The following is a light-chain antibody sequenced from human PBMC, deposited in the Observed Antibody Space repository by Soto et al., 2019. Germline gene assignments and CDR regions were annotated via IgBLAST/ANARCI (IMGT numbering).Light chain of an antibody. Sequence: EIVLTQSPGTLSLSPGERATLSCRASQSVSSYLAWYQQKPGLAPRLLIYDASNRATGIPARFRGSGSGTDFTLTISRLEPEDFAVYYCHQYGTSPQTFGQGTKVDIK. V-gene: IGKV3-20*01. CDR2: DAS. J-gene: IGKJ1*01. CDR1: QSVSSY. CDR3: HQYGTSPQT.